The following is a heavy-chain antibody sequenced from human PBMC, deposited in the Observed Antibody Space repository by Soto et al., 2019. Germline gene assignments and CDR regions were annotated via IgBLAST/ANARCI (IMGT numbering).Heavy chain of an antibody. Sequence: VQLVESGGGVVQPGRSLRLSCAASGFTFSSYGMHWVRQAPGKGLEWVAVISYDGSNKYYADSVKGRFTISRDNSKNTLYLQMNSLRAEDTAVYYCASTGSSGWYERVDYWGQGTLVTVSS. J-gene: IGHJ4*02. D-gene: IGHD6-19*01. CDR1: GFTFSSYG. CDR3: ASTGSSGWYERVDY. V-gene: IGHV3-30*03. CDR2: ISYDGSNK.